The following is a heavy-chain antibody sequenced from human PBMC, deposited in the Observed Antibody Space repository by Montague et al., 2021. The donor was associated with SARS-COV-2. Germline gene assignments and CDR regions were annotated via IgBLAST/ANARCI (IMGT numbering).Heavy chain of an antibody. J-gene: IGHJ4*02. Sequence: ETLSLTCAVYGGSFGGHSWTWIRQPPGKGLEWIGEINHSGGTNYNPSLKSRVTISVDTSKNQFSLKLSSLTAADTAVYYCARGLTDVTVILVFVGASLYFDSGGQGALVTISS. V-gene: IGHV4-34*01. CDR1: GGSFGGHS. D-gene: IGHD3-22*01. CDR2: INHSGGT. CDR3: ARGLTDVTVILVFVGASLYFDS.